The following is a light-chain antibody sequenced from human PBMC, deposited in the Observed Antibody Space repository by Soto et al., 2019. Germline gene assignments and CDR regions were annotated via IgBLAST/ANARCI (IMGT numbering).Light chain of an antibody. CDR2: VNSGGSH. CDR3: QTWGTGSAIFV. CDR1: SGHSNYA. J-gene: IGLJ7*01. Sequence: QLVLTQSPSASASLGASVKLTCTLSSGHSNYAIAWHQQQPEKGPRYLMKVNSGGSHIKGDGIPDRFSGSSSGAERYLFIPSLQSEDEADYYCQTWGTGSAIFVFGGGTQLTVL. V-gene: IGLV4-69*01.